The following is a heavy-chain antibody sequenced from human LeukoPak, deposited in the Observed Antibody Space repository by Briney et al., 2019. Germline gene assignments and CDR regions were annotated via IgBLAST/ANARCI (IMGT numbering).Heavy chain of an antibody. D-gene: IGHD6-19*01. Sequence: GASVKVSCKASGYTFTSYDINWVRQATGQGLEWMGWMNPNSGNTGYAQKFQGRVTMTRNTSISTAYMELSSLRSEDTAVYYRARASGWPNNWFDPWGQGTLVTVSS. CDR1: GYTFTSYD. J-gene: IGHJ5*02. CDR2: MNPNSGNT. CDR3: ARASGWPNNWFDP. V-gene: IGHV1-8*01.